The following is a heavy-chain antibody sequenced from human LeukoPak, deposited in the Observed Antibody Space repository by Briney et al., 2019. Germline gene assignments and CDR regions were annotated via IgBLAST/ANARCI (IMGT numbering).Heavy chain of an antibody. J-gene: IGHJ4*02. CDR1: GFTFSSYS. V-gene: IGHV3-21*01. D-gene: IGHD6-13*01. Sequence: GGSLRLSCAASGFTFSSYSMNWVRQAPGKGLEWVSSISSSSSYIYYADSVKGRFTISRDNAKNSLYLQMNSLRAEDTAVYYCARDHSPYSSSWLYYFDYWGQGTLVTVSS. CDR3: ARDHSPYSSSWLYYFDY. CDR2: ISSSSSYI.